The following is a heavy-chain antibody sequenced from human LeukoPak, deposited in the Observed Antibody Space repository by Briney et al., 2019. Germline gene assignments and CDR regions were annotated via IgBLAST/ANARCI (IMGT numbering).Heavy chain of an antibody. D-gene: IGHD2/OR15-2a*01. J-gene: IGHJ4*02. CDR3: AGHHPRNTVDF. Sequence: SETLSLTCTVSGGSTSSYYWSWIRQPPGKGLEWIAYISDIGSINYNPSLKSRVTISLDTSKNQFSLKLSTVTAADTAVYYCAGHHPRNTVDFWGQGTLVTVSS. V-gene: IGHV4-59*08. CDR1: GGSTSSYY. CDR2: ISDIGSI.